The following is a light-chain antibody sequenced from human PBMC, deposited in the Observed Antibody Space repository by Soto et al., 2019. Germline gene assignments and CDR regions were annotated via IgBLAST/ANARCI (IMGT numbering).Light chain of an antibody. V-gene: IGLV2-14*01. CDR3: MSFVESTSTHWV. CDR2: KVN. Sequence: QSVLTQPASVSGSPGQSTTISCTGTSSDVGHPYNYVSWYQQYPGKAPKLLIFKVNNRPSGISGRFSGSKSGNTASLTISGLQAEDEGDYYCMSFVESTSTHWVLGGGTQLTVL. J-gene: IGLJ3*02. CDR1: SSDVGHPYNY.